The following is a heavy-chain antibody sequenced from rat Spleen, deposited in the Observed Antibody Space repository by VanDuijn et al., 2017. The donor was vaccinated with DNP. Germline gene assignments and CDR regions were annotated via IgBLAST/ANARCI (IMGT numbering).Heavy chain of an antibody. CDR1: GYSITSNY. V-gene: IGHV3-1*01. CDR3: ARTDFYSTYIPFAY. Sequence: EVQFQESGPGLVKSSQSLSLTCSVTGYSITSNYWAWIRKFPGNKMEWMGYINYSGTTSYNPSLRSRISITRDTSKNQFFLQLNSVTTEDTATYYCARTDFYSTYIPFAYWGQGTLVSVSS. D-gene: IGHD1-2*01. CDR2: INYSGTT. J-gene: IGHJ3*01.